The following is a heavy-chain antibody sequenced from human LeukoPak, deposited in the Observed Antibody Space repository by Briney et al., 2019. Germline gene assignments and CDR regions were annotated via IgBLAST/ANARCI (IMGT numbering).Heavy chain of an antibody. V-gene: IGHV5-51*01. CDR2: IYPGDSDT. Sequence: GESLKISCKGSGDSFTSYWIGWVRQMPGKGLEWMGIIYPGDSDTRYSPSFQGQVTISADKSISTAYLQWSSLKASDTAMYYCARTVLRYFDWSPAGGFDYWGQGTLVTVSS. CDR3: ARTVLRYFDWSPAGGFDY. D-gene: IGHD3-9*01. CDR1: GDSFTSYW. J-gene: IGHJ4*02.